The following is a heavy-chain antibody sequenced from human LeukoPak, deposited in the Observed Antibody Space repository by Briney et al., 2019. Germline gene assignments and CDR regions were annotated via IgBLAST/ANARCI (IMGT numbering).Heavy chain of an antibody. J-gene: IGHJ4*02. CDR1: GXXFXSXX. CDR3: ARYTTYDFWSGYYLY. V-gene: IGHV3-21*04. D-gene: IGHD3-3*01. CDR2: XXXXSNYI. Sequence: GGSLRLSCAASGXXFXSXXXXXXXXAPXXXXXWXSSXXXXSNYIYYAXXGRGRFTISRDNAKNSLYLQMNSLRAEDTAVYYCARYTTYDFWSGYYLYWGQGTLVTVSS.